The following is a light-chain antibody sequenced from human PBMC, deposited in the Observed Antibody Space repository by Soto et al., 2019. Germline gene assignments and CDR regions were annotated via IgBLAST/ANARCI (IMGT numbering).Light chain of an antibody. V-gene: IGKV1-27*01. CDR1: QGISHY. CDR3: QQRSNWPS. Sequence: DIQMTQSPSSLSASVGDRVTITCRATQGISHYLAWYQQRPGRAPKLLIYAASTLHSGVPSRFSGSGSGTDFTLTISSLQPEDVGTYYCQQRSNWPSFGQGTRLEIK. J-gene: IGKJ5*01. CDR2: AAS.